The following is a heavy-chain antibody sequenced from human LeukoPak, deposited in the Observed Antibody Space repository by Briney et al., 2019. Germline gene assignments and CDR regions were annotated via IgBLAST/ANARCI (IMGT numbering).Heavy chain of an antibody. CDR1: GGSFSGYY. CDR2: INHSGST. CDR3: ARGRNRGYGSGSLFDY. J-gene: IGHJ4*02. V-gene: IGHV4-34*01. D-gene: IGHD3-10*01. Sequence: SETLSLTCAVYGGSFSGYYWSWIRQPPGKGLEWIGEINHSGSTNYNPSLKSRVAISVGTSKNQFSLKLSSVTAADTAVYYCARGRNRGYGSGSLFDYWGQGTLVTVSS.